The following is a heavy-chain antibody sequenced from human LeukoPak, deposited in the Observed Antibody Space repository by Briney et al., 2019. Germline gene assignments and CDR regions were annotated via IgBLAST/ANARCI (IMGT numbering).Heavy chain of an antibody. CDR3: ARKELGDY. D-gene: IGHD3-10*01. J-gene: IGHJ4*02. V-gene: IGHV4-39*07. CDR2: IYYSGST. Sequence: SETLSLTCTVSGGSISSSSYYWGWIRQPPGKGLEWIGSIYYSGSTYYNPSLKSRVTISVDTSKNQFSLKLSSVTAADTAVYYCARKELGDYWGQGTLVTVSS. CDR1: GGSISSSSYY.